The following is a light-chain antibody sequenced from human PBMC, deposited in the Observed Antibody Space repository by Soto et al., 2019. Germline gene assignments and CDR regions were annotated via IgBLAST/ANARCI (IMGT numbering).Light chain of an antibody. CDR2: EVS. J-gene: IGLJ2*01. V-gene: IGLV2-14*01. CDR3: SSCTRTSHVV. Sequence: QSVLTQPASVSGSPGQSITISCTGTSSDVGGYNYVSWYQQHPGKAPKPMIYEVSNRPSGVSNRFSGSKSGNTASLTISGLQAEDEADYYCSSCTRTSHVVFGGGTKLTVL. CDR1: SSDVGGYNY.